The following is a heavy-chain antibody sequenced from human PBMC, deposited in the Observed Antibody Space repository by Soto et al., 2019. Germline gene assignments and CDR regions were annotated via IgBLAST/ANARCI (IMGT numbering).Heavy chain of an antibody. CDR3: ARDEAGFWSGYWNGMDV. Sequence: PGGSLRLSCAASGFTFSSYSMNWVRQAPGKGLEWVSSISSSSSYIYYADSVKGRFTISRDNAKNSLYLQMNSLRAEDTAVYYCARDEAGFWSGYWNGMDVWGQGTTVTVSS. CDR1: GFTFSSYS. CDR2: ISSSSSYI. D-gene: IGHD3-3*01. J-gene: IGHJ6*02. V-gene: IGHV3-21*01.